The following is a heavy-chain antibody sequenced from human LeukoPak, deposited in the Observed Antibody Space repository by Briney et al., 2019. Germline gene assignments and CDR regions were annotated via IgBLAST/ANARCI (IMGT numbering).Heavy chain of an antibody. D-gene: IGHD6-19*01. CDR3: ARDSSSSAVDY. CDR2: ISSSGSTI. V-gene: IGHV3-48*03. CDR1: GFTFSSYE. Sequence: SGGSLRLSCAASGFTFSSYEMNWVRQAPGKELEWVSYISSSGSTIYYADSVKGRFTISRDNAKNSLYLQMNSLRAEDTAVYYCARDSSSSAVDYWGQGTLVTVSS. J-gene: IGHJ4*02.